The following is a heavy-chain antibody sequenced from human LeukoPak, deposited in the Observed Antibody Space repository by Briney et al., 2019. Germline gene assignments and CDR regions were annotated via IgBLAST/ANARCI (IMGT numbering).Heavy chain of an antibody. CDR1: GFTFSSYA. CDR2: ISGSGGST. D-gene: IGHD1-26*01. CDR3: AKSGGSYYGSWFDP. Sequence: GASLRLSCVASGFTFSSYAMSWVRQAPGKGLEWVSAISGSGGSTYYADSVKGRFTISRDNSKNTLYLQMNSLRAEDTAVYYCAKSGGSYYGSWFDPWGQGTLVTVSS. V-gene: IGHV3-23*01. J-gene: IGHJ5*02.